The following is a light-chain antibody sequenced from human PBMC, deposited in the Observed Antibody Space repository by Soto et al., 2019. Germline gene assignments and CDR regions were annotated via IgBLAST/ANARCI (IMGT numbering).Light chain of an antibody. CDR1: QGIRNF. Sequence: DIQMTQSPTSLSSSVGDSVTITCQASQGIRNFVAWYQQKPGKAPKLLIYAASTLQSGVPARFSGSGSGTDFTLTINSLQPEDVATYSCQQYSSVPVFGPGTKVEI. CDR2: AAS. CDR3: QQYSSVPV. V-gene: IGKV1-27*01. J-gene: IGKJ3*01.